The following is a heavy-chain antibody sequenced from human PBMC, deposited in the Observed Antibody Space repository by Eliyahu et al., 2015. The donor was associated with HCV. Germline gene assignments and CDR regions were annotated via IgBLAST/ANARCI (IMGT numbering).Heavy chain of an antibody. CDR2: ISGSGGST. V-gene: IGHV3-23*01. J-gene: IGHJ4*02. CDR1: GFTFSSYA. Sequence: EVQLLESGGGLVQPGGSLRLSCXASGFTFSSYAMSWVRQXPGKGLEWVSAISGSGGSTYYADSVKGRFTISRDNSKNTLYLQMNSLRAEDTAVYYCAKIGESWEWGTRTFDYWGQGTLVTVSS. CDR3: AKIGESWEWGTRTFDY. D-gene: IGHD3-10*01.